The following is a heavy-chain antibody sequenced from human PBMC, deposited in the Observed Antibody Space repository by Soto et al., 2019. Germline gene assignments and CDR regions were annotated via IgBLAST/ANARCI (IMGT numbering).Heavy chain of an antibody. CDR2: ISAYNYNT. Sequence: QVQLVQSGAEVKKPGASVKVSCKASGYTFTSYGLSWVRQAPGQGLEWMGRISAYNYNTHYAQKLQGRGTMTTDTSPSTAYMELRSLRSDDTAVYYCARVVGALGHWFDPWGQGTLVTVSS. D-gene: IGHD1-26*01. CDR1: GYTFTSYG. CDR3: ARVVGALGHWFDP. J-gene: IGHJ5*02. V-gene: IGHV1-18*01.